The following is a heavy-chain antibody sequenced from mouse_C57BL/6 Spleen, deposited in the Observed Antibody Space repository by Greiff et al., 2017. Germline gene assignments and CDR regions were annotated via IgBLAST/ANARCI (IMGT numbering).Heavy chain of an antibody. CDR1: GYTFTDYE. V-gene: IGHV1-15*01. J-gene: IGHJ2*01. CDR2: IDPETGGT. CDR3: TRALMLQGFDY. D-gene: IGHD3-2*02. Sequence: VQLQESGAELVRPGASVTLSCKASGYTFTDYEMHWVKQTPVHGLEWIGAIDPETGGTAYKQKFKGKSILTVDKSTSTAYMELRSLTSEDSAVYYCTRALMLQGFDYWGQGTTLTVST.